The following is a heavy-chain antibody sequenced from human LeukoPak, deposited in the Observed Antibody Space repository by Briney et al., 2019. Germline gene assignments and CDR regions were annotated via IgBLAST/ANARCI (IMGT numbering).Heavy chain of an antibody. V-gene: IGHV3-11*01. CDR2: ISSSGSTI. D-gene: IGHD6-13*01. Sequence: GGSVRLSCAASGFTFSDYYMSWIRQAPGKGLEWVSYISSSGSTIYYADSVKGRFTISRDNAKNSLYLQMNSLRAEDTAVYYCARDARQQLVERFDYWGQGILVTVSS. CDR3: ARDARQQLVERFDY. J-gene: IGHJ4*02. CDR1: GFTFSDYY.